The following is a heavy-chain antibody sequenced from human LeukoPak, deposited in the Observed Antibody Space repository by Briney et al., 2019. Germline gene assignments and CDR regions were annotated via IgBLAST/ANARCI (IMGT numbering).Heavy chain of an antibody. Sequence: GGSLRLSCAASGFTVSSNYMSWVRQAPGKGLEWVGRIKSKTDGGTTDYTAPVKGRFTISRDDSKNTLYLQMNSLKSEDTAVYYCTTGPFDYYGSASYLANGMDVWGQGTTVTVSS. J-gene: IGHJ6*02. D-gene: IGHD3-10*01. V-gene: IGHV3-15*01. CDR2: IKSKTDGGTT. CDR3: TTGPFDYYGSASYLANGMDV. CDR1: GFTVSSNY.